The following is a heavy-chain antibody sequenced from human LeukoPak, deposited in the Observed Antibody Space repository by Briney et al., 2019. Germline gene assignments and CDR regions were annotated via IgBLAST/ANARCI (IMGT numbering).Heavy chain of an antibody. V-gene: IGHV3-53*01. J-gene: IGHJ4*02. Sequence: PGGSLRLSCAASGFTVSSNYMSWVRQAPGKGLEWVSVIYSGGSTYYADSVKGRFTISRDNSKNTLYLQMNSLRAEDTAVYYCASRPHGDYYHYWGQGTLVTVSS. CDR3: ASRPHGDYYHY. CDR2: IYSGGST. D-gene: IGHD4-17*01. CDR1: GFTVSSNY.